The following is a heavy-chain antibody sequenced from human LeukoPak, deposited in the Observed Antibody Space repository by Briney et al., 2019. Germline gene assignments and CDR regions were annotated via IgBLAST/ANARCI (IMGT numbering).Heavy chain of an antibody. V-gene: IGHV3-23*01. Sequence: GGSLRLSCAASGFTFSSYAMSWVRQAPGKGLEWVSDISGSGGSTYYADSVKGRFTISRDNSKNTLYLQMNSLRAEDTAVYYCAKVPYDSSGYYYLDYWGQGTLVTVSS. CDR2: ISGSGGST. J-gene: IGHJ4*02. CDR1: GFTFSSYA. D-gene: IGHD3-22*01. CDR3: AKVPYDSSGYYYLDY.